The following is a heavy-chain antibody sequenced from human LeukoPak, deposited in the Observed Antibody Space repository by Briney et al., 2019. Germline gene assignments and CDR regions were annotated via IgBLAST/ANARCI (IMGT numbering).Heavy chain of an antibody. V-gene: IGHV3-74*01. CDR1: GFTFSSYW. CDR3: ARARSAGLAPNDAFDL. J-gene: IGHJ3*01. Sequence: GGSLRLSCAASGFTFSSYWMHWVRQAPGKGLVWVSRINRDGSSTTYADSVKGRFTISRDNAKNTLYLQMNSLRAEDTAVYYCARARSAGLAPNDAFDLWGQGTMVTVSS. CDR2: INRDGSST.